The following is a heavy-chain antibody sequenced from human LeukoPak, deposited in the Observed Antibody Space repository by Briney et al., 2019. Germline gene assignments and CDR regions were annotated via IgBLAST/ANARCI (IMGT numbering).Heavy chain of an antibody. CDR3: AREYSGSYSGYFDY. J-gene: IGHJ4*02. Sequence: SETLSLTCTVSRGSISGYYWSWIRQPPGRRLEWIAFIYYSGSTNYNPSLKSRVTVSVDTSKNQFSLKLSSVTAADTAVYYCAREYSGSYSGYFDYWGQGTLVTVSS. CDR2: IYYSGST. V-gene: IGHV4-59*01. CDR1: RGSISGYY. D-gene: IGHD1-26*01.